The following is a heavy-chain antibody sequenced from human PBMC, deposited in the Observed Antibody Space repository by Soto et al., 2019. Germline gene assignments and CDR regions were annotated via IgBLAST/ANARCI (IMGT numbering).Heavy chain of an antibody. CDR3: ARVGGYSYNFDY. CDR2: ISSSSSYI. Sequence: GGSLRLSCAASGFTFSSYSMNWVRQAPGKGLEWVSSISSSSSYIYYADSVKGRFTISRDNAKNSLYLQMNSLRAEDTAVYYCARVGGYSYNFDYWGQGTLVTVSS. V-gene: IGHV3-21*01. CDR1: GFTFSSYS. D-gene: IGHD5-18*01. J-gene: IGHJ4*02.